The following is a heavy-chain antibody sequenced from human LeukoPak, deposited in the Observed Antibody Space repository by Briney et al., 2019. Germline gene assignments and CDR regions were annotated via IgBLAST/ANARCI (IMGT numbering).Heavy chain of an antibody. CDR3: AGTNYYGSGSYYNVFRSSWFDP. J-gene: IGHJ5*02. V-gene: IGHV1-69*06. CDR1: GGTFSSYA. Sequence: SVKVSCKASGGTFSSYAISWVRQVPGQGLEWIGGIIPIFGTANYAQKFQGRVTITADKSTSTAYMELSSLRSEDTAVYYCAGTNYYGSGSYYNVFRSSWFDPWGQGTLVTVSS. CDR2: IIPIFGTA. D-gene: IGHD3-10*01.